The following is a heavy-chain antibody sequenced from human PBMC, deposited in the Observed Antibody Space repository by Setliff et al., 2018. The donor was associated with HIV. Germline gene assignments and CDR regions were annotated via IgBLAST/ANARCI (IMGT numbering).Heavy chain of an antibody. CDR2: IKDTGAT. Sequence: PSETLSLTCSVSGASISGISYYWTWIRQPAGKGLEWLGHIKDTGATNYSPSLKSRVTMSIDTSNKQFSLKLSSVTAADTAVYYCARRIIVGAISDVFDIWGQGTLVTVSS. D-gene: IGHD1-26*01. CDR1: GASISGISYY. J-gene: IGHJ3*02. CDR3: ARRIIVGAISDVFDI. V-gene: IGHV4-61*09.